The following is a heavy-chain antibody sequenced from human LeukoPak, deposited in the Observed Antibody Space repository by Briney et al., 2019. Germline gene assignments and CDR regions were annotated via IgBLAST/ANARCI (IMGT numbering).Heavy chain of an antibody. D-gene: IGHD3-10*01. CDR2: INSDGINT. CDR1: GFTFSNYW. J-gene: IGHJ3*02. V-gene: IGHV3-74*01. CDR3: AKEGDYYGSGSYRDGFDI. Sequence: PEGSLRLSCAASGFTFSNYWMHWVRQAPGKGLVWVSRINSDGINTSYADSVKGRFTISRDSFKNTLYLQMNSLRPEDTAVYYCAKEGDYYGSGSYRDGFDIWGQGTRATVSS.